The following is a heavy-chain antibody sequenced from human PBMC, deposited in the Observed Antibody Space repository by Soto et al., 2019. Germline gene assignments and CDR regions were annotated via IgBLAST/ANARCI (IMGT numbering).Heavy chain of an antibody. CDR2: ISPGGGSP. D-gene: IGHD6-13*01. J-gene: IGHJ4*02. CDR3: AKQIPAAGADY. Sequence: EVQLLESGGGLVQPGGSLRLSCAASGFTFSSYAMNWVRQAPGKGLEWVSAISPGGGSPYYTDSVKGRFTISRDNSNNTLYLQMNGLGAEDAAVYYCAKQIPAAGADYWGQGTLVTVSS. V-gene: IGHV3-23*01. CDR1: GFTFSSYA.